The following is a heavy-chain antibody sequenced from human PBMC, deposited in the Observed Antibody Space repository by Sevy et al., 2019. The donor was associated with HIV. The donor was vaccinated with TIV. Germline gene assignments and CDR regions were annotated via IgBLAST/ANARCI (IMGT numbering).Heavy chain of an antibody. D-gene: IGHD3-9*01. CDR3: ARESDILTGYPRSFDY. Sequence: GGSLRLSCAASGFTFSSYAMHWVRQAPGKGLEWVAVISYDGSNKYYGDSVKGRFTISRDNSKNTLYLQMNSLRPEDTAVYYCARESDILTGYPRSFDYWGQGTLVTVSS. V-gene: IGHV3-30-3*01. J-gene: IGHJ4*02. CDR1: GFTFSSYA. CDR2: ISYDGSNK.